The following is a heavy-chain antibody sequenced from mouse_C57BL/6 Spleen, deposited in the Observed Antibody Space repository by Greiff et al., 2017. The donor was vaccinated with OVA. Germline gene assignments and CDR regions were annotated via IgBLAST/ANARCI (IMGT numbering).Heavy chain of an antibody. J-gene: IGHJ3*01. Sequence: QVQLQQSGAELVKPGASVKLSCKASGYTFTSYWMQWVKQRPGQGLEWIGEIDPSDSYTNYNQKFKGKATLTVDTSSSTAYMQLSSLTSEDSAVYYCARWGYDALFAYWGQGTLVTVSA. CDR3: ARWGYDALFAY. CDR1: GYTFTSYW. D-gene: IGHD2-14*01. V-gene: IGHV1-50*01. CDR2: IDPSDSYT.